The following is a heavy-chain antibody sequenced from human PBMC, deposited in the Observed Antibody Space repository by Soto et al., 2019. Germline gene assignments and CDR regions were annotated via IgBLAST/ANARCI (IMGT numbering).Heavy chain of an antibody. CDR3: AREYYYGSGGAY. J-gene: IGHJ1*01. CDR1: GYTFTSYG. V-gene: IGHV1-18*01. Sequence: QVQLVQSGAEVKKPGASVKVSCKASGYTFTSYGISWVRQAPGQGLEWMGWISAYNGNTNYAQKLQGRVTMTTDTSKRTGYRELRSVRSDDTAVDYCAREYYYGSGGAYWGQGTLVTVSS. D-gene: IGHD3-10*01. CDR2: ISAYNGNT.